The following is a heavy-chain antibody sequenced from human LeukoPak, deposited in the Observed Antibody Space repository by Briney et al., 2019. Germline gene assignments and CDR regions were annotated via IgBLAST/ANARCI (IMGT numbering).Heavy chain of an antibody. D-gene: IGHD6-6*01. CDR1: GGSFSGYY. Sequence: SETLSLTCAVYGGSFSGYYWSWIRQPPGKGLEWIGEINRSGSTNYNPSLKSRVTISVDTSKNQFSLKLSSVTAADTAVYYCARDSSSSKGRNYYYYYYMDVWGKGTTVTVSS. CDR2: INRSGST. CDR3: ARDSSSSKGRNYYYYYYMDV. J-gene: IGHJ6*03. V-gene: IGHV4-34*01.